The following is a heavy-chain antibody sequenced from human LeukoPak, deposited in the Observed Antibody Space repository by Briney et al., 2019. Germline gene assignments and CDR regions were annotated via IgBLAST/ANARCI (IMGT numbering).Heavy chain of an antibody. CDR1: GGSFSGYY. D-gene: IGHD6-13*01. CDR3: ARIPGIAAAGSYYYYYYMDV. J-gene: IGHJ6*03. CDR2: INHSGST. V-gene: IGHV4-34*01. Sequence: PSETLSLTCAVYGGSFSGYYWSWIRQPPGKGLEWIGEINHSGSTNYNPSLKSRVTISVDTSKNQFSLKLSSVTAADTAVYYCARIPGIAAAGSYYYYYYMDVWGKGTTVTVSS.